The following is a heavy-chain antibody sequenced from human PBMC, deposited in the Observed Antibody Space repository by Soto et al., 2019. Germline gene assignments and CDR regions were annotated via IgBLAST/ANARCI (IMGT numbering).Heavy chain of an antibody. CDR2: ISYDGTIT. CDR3: ATTRVGPCSSSICFSGIFDGMDV. Sequence: GGSLRLSCAASGFTISNYGMHWGRKSPGQGLEWVAVISYDGTITYYADSVKGRFTISRDNSKNTLYLQMNSLRTEDTAVYYCATTRVGPCSSSICFSGIFDGMDVWGQGTTVTVSS. CDR1: GFTISNYG. J-gene: IGHJ6*02. D-gene: IGHD2-2*01. V-gene: IGHV3-30-3*01.